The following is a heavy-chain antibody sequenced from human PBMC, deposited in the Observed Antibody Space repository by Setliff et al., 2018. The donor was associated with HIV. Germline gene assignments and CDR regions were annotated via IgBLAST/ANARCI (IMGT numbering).Heavy chain of an antibody. V-gene: IGHV3-64*04. Sequence: TSETLSLTCAVYGGSFSGYYWSWVRQAPGKGLEYVSAISSNGGSTYYADSVKGRFTISRDNSKNTLYLQMNSLRAEDTAVYYCARYSPRGYTLTGPYWGQGTLVTVS. CDR2: ISSNGGST. J-gene: IGHJ4*02. CDR1: GGSFSGYY. CDR3: ARYSPRGYTLTGPY. D-gene: IGHD6-25*01.